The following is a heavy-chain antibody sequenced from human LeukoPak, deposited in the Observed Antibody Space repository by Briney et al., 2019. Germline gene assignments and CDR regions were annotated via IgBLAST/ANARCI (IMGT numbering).Heavy chain of an antibody. Sequence: SETLSLTCTVSGGSISSSSYYWGWIRQPPGKGLEWIGSIYYSGSTYYNPSLKSRVTISVDTSKNQFSLKLSSVTAADTAVYYCARDSGYDIIDYWGQGTLVTVSS. CDR3: ARDSGYDIIDY. D-gene: IGHD5-12*01. CDR2: IYYSGST. CDR1: GGSISSSSYY. V-gene: IGHV4-39*02. J-gene: IGHJ4*02.